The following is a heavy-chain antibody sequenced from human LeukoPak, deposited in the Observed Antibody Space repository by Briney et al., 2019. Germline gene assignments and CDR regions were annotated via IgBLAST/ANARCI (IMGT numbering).Heavy chain of an antibody. V-gene: IGHV4-31*03. D-gene: IGHD2-21*02. J-gene: IGHJ4*02. CDR1: VGFISNYGYY. Sequence: SQTLSLTCTVSVGFISNYGYYWSWIRQHPGKGLEWIGYIYYSGNTYYNPSLRSRVTIAVDTSKNQVSLKLSSVTAADTAVYYCAPVPPYCAAACDFTPFDSWGQGTLVTVSS. CDR3: APVPPYCAAACDFTPFDS. CDR2: IYYSGNT.